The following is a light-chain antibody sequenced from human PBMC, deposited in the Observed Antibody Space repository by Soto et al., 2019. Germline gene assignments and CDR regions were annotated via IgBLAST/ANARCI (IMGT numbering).Light chain of an antibody. Sequence: QSALPQPASVSGSPGQSITISCTGTSSDVGGYNYVSWYQQHPGKAPKLLIYEVSNRPSGVSNRFSGSKSGNTASLTISGLQAEDEVDYYCSSYTSSSTLVFGGGTKLTVL. J-gene: IGLJ3*02. CDR1: SSDVGGYNY. CDR3: SSYTSSSTLV. CDR2: EVS. V-gene: IGLV2-14*01.